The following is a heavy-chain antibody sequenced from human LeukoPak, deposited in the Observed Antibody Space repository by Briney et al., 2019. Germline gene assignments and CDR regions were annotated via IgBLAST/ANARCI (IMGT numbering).Heavy chain of an antibody. V-gene: IGHV1-69*01. J-gene: IGHJ6*03. D-gene: IGHD7-27*01. CDR2: IIPIFGTA. Sequence: ASVKVSCKASGGTFSSYAISWVRQAPGQGLEWMGGIIPIFGTANYAQKFQGRVTITADESTSTAYMELSSLRSEDTAVYYCARTRTGDYHYYYMDVWGKGTTVTISS. CDR1: GGTFSSYA. CDR3: ARTRTGDYHYYYMDV.